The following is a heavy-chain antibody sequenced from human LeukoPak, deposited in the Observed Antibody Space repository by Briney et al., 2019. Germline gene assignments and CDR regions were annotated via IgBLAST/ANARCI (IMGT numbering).Heavy chain of an antibody. J-gene: IGHJ4*02. CDR1: GGSISSSSYY. V-gene: IGHV4-39*07. D-gene: IGHD4-23*01. CDR3: ARDGGTTVVPYY. CDR2: IYYSGST. Sequence: TSETLSLTCTVSGGSISSSSYYWGWIRQPPGKGLEWIGSIYYSGSTYYNPSLKSRVTISVDTSKNQFSLKLSSVTAADTAVYYCARDGGTTVVPYYWGQGTLVTVSS.